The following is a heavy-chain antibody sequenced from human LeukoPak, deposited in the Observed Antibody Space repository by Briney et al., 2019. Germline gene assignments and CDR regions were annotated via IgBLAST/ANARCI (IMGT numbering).Heavy chain of an antibody. CDR3: ARGRLGYCSSTSCYYWFDP. J-gene: IGHJ5*02. D-gene: IGHD2-2*01. Sequence: NPSETLSLTCTVSGGSISIYYWSWIRQPAGKGLEWNGRMYTSGSTNYNPSLKSRVTISVDTSKNQFSLKLSSVTAADTAVYYCARGRLGYCSSTSCYYWFDPWGQGTLVTVSS. CDR2: MYTSGST. CDR1: GGSISIYY. V-gene: IGHV4-4*07.